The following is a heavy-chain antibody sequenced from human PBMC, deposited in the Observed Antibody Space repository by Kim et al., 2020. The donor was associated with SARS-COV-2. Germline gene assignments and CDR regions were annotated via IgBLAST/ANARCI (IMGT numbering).Heavy chain of an antibody. CDR1: GFTFSDYY. Sequence: GGSLRLSCAASGFTFSDYYMSWIRQAPGKGLEWVSYISSSSSYTNYADSVKGRFTISRDNAKNSLYLQMNSLRAEDTAVYYCARGVISSYVADGWFDPWGQGTLVTVSS. CDR2: ISSSSSYT. J-gene: IGHJ5*02. D-gene: IGHD5-12*01. CDR3: ARGVISSYVADGWFDP. V-gene: IGHV3-11*06.